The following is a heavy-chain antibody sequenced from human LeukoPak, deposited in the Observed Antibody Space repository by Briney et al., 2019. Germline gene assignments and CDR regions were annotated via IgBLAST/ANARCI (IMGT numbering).Heavy chain of an antibody. CDR3: ARDDSQLTRFDY. CDR1: GGSISSGGYY. D-gene: IGHD2-2*01. J-gene: IGHJ4*02. CDR2: IYYSGST. V-gene: IGHV4-31*03. Sequence: KPSQTLSLTCTVSGGSISSGGYYWSWIRQHPGKGPEWIGYIYYSGSTYYNPSLKSRVTISVDTSKNQFSLKLSSVTAADTAVYYCARDDSQLTRFDYWGQGTLVTVSS.